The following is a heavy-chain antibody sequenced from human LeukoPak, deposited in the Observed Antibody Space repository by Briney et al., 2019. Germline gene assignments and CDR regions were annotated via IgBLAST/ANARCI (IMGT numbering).Heavy chain of an antibody. CDR2: ISYGGSNK. CDR3: AKGVRGIAAADDAFDI. Sequence: GGSLRLSCAASGFTFSSYAMHWVRQAPGKGLEWVAVISYGGSNKYYADSVKGRFTISRDNSKNTLYLQMNSLRAEDTAVYYCAKGVRGIAAADDAFDIWGQGTMVTVSS. V-gene: IGHV3-30-3*01. J-gene: IGHJ3*02. CDR1: GFTFSSYA. D-gene: IGHD6-13*01.